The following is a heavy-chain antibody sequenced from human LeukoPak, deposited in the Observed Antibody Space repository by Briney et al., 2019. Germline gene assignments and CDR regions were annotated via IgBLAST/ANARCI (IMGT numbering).Heavy chain of an antibody. V-gene: IGHV3-23*01. Sequence: PGGSLRLSCAASGFTFSSYAMSWVRQAPGKGLEWVSAISGSGGSTYYADSVKGRFTISRDNSKNTLYLQMNGLRAEDTAVYYCAKRQRFLEWLLEGFDYWGQGTLVTVSS. J-gene: IGHJ4*02. CDR3: AKRQRFLEWLLEGFDY. CDR2: ISGSGGST. D-gene: IGHD3-3*01. CDR1: GFTFSSYA.